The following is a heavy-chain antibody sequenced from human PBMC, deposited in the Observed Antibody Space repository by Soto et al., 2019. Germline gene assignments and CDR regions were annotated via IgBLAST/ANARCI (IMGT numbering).Heavy chain of an antibody. CDR3: ARRWGEGRVDY. V-gene: IGHV4-4*02. J-gene: IGHJ4*02. Sequence: SETLSLTCAVSGGSISSSNWWSWVRQPPGKGLEWIGEIYHSGNTNYNPSLKSRVTVAVDKSRNQFSLKLSSVTAADTAVYYCARRWGEGRVDYWGQGTLVTVSS. CDR1: GGSISSSNW. D-gene: IGHD3-10*01. CDR2: IYHSGNT.